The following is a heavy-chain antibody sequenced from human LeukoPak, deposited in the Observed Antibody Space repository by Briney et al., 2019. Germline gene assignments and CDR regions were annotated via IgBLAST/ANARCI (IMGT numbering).Heavy chain of an antibody. CDR2: INHSGST. CDR3: ARGVTTYYYDSSGYYD. D-gene: IGHD3-22*01. J-gene: IGHJ4*02. V-gene: IGHV4-34*01. CDR1: GGSFSGHY. Sequence: ASETLSLTCAVSGGSFSGHYWSWIRQPPGKGLEWIGEINHSGSTNYNPSLKSRVTISVDTSRNQFSLKLSSVTAADTAVYFCARGVTTYYYDSSGYYDWGRGTLVTVSS.